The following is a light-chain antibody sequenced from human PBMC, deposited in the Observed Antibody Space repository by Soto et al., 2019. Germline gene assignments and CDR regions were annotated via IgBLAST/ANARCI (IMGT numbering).Light chain of an antibody. J-gene: IGKJ1*01. CDR1: QSISNY. V-gene: IGKV1-39*01. CDR2: VAS. Sequence: ITLTHSPSSLSASVGDRVTIACRASQSISNYLNWYQQKPGKPPKLLIYVASSLQSGVPSRFSGSGSGRDFTLTISSLQPEDFATYYCQQSYSISWKFGQGTKV. CDR3: QQSYSISWK.